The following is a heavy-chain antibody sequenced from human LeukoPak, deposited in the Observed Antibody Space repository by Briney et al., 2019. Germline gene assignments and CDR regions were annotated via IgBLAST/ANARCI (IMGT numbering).Heavy chain of an antibody. CDR3: ARLAVAIDY. Sequence: PSETLSLTCTVSGGSISSSNYYWGWIRQPPGKGLEWIGSIYYSGNTYYNPSLKSRVTISVDTSKNQFSLKLSSVTAADTAVYYCARLAVAIDYWGQGTLVTVSS. V-gene: IGHV4-39*01. CDR2: IYYSGNT. CDR1: GGSISSSNYY. J-gene: IGHJ4*02.